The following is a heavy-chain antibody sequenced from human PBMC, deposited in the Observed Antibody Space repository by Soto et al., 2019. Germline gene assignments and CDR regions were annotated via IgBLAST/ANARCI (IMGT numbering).Heavy chain of an antibody. CDR1: GFTFSAYG. D-gene: IGHD2-15*01. J-gene: IGHJ4*02. CDR3: ARAVGPFDY. CDR2: IWFDGSNK. V-gene: IGHV3-33*01. Sequence: QVQLVESGGGVVQPGRSLRLSCAAAGFTFSAYGMHWVRQAPGKGLDWVAGIWFDGSNKYYADSVKGRFTISRDNSKNTLYLQMNSLRAEDTALYYCARAVGPFDYWGQGTLVTVSS.